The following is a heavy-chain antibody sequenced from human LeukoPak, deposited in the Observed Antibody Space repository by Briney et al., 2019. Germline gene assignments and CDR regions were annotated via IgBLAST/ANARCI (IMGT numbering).Heavy chain of an antibody. Sequence: ASVKVSCKASGYTFTSYDINWVRQATGQGLEWMGWMNPNSGNTGYAQKFQGRVTMTRNTSISTAYMELSSLRSEDTAVYYCARGSSTSREYSDWGQGTLVTVSS. CDR2: MNPNSGNT. D-gene: IGHD2-2*01. V-gene: IGHV1-8*01. J-gene: IGHJ4*02. CDR1: GYTFTSYD. CDR3: ARGSSTSREYSD.